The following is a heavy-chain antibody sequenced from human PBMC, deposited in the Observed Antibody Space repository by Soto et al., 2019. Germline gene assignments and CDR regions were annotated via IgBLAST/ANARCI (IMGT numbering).Heavy chain of an antibody. J-gene: IGHJ6*03. CDR2: IYSGGST. D-gene: IGHD6-6*01. CDR3: AREIGRGAAQTNYMDV. CDR1: GFTVSSNY. Sequence: EVQLVESGGGLVQPGGSLRLSCAASGFTVSSNYMSWVRQAPGKGLEWVSVIYSGGSTFYADSVKGRFTISRDNSKNTVYLQMNSLRAEDAGVHYCAREIGRGAAQTNYMDVWGKGTTVTVS. V-gene: IGHV3-66*01.